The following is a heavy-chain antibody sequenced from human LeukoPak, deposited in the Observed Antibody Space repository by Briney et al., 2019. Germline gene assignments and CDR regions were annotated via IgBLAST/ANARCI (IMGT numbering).Heavy chain of an antibody. CDR3: ARVSDSSSNLDY. CDR1: GFTFSSYW. V-gene: IGHV3-74*01. D-gene: IGHD6-13*01. Sequence: GGPLRLSCAASGFTFSSYWMHWVRQAPGKRLVWVSRINSDGSSTSYADSVEGRFTISRDNAKNTLYLQMNSLRAEDTAVYYCARVSDSSSNLDYWGQGTLVTVSS. CDR2: INSDGSST. J-gene: IGHJ4*02.